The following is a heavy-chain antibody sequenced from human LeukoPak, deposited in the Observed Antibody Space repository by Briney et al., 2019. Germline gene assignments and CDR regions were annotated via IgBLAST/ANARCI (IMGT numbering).Heavy chain of an antibody. Sequence: PGGSLRLSCAASGFTFSSYAMHWVRQAPGKGLEWVAVIWYDGGNKYYADSVRGRFTISRDNSKNTLYLLMNSLRAEDSAVYYCARDRTRDCSGGSCYRHYFDYWGQGTLVSVSS. CDR2: IWYDGGNK. CDR1: GFTFSSYA. D-gene: IGHD2-15*01. V-gene: IGHV3-33*08. J-gene: IGHJ4*02. CDR3: ARDRTRDCSGGSCYRHYFDY.